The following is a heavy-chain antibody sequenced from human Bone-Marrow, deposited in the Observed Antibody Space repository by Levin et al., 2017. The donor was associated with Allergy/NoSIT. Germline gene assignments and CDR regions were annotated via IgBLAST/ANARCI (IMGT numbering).Heavy chain of an antibody. CDR2: IYYSGTT. CDR3: ARHDYDYSNYNWFDP. D-gene: IGHD4-11*01. V-gene: IGHV4-39*01. CDR1: GGSISSSGYY. Sequence: PSQTLSLTCTVSGGSISSSGYYWGWIRQPPGKGLEWIGSIYYSGTTYYNPSLKSRVTISLDTSKNQFSLKLSSVTAADTAVYYCARHDYDYSNYNWFDPWGQGTLVTVSS. J-gene: IGHJ5*02.